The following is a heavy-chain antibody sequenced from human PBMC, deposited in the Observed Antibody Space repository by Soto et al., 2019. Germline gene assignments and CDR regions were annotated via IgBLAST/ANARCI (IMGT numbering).Heavy chain of an antibody. CDR3: TKGGYDLIYYFGMDV. CDR2: ISSDGDTI. J-gene: IGHJ6*02. V-gene: IGHV3-9*01. D-gene: IGHD5-12*01. Sequence: EVQLIESGGGWVQPGTSPRVSCAASGFTFHEYAMHWVRQAPGKGLEWVSGISSDGDTIAYADSVQGRFTVFRDNAKNSLYLQMNSLRAEDTALYYCTKGGYDLIYYFGMDVWVQGTTVTVSS. CDR1: GFTFHEYA.